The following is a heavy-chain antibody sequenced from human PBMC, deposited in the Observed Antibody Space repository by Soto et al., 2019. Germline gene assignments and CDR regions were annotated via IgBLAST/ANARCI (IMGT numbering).Heavy chain of an antibody. D-gene: IGHD1-26*01. CDR1: GFTFKNYG. J-gene: IGHJ4*02. V-gene: IGHV3-33*05. CDR2: VSYDGTKT. CDR3: ARELRSHSGAYSDH. Sequence: PGGSMRLSCVGSGFTFKNYGMHWVRQAPGKGLERLAVVSYDGTKTMYTDSVKGRISISRDNARNTLFLQMDSLTAEDTALYYCARELRSHSGAYSDHWGQGTPVTVSS.